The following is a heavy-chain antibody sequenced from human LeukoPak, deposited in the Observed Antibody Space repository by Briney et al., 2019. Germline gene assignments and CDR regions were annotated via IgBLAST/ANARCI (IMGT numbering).Heavy chain of an antibody. D-gene: IGHD3-22*01. CDR2: ISAYNGNT. CDR3: AVAPSSGYYYSPFDY. CDR1: GYTFTSYG. V-gene: IGHV1-18*01. J-gene: IGHJ4*02. Sequence: ASVKVPCKASGYTFTSYGISWVRQAPGQGLEWMGWISAYNGNTNYAQKLQGRVTMTTDTSTSTAYMELRSLRSDDTAVYYCAVAPSSGYYYSPFDYWGQGTLVTVSS.